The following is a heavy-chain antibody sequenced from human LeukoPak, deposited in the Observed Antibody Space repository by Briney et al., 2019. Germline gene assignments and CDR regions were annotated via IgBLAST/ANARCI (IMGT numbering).Heavy chain of an antibody. CDR3: ARGPTVPLLRKTEDLDAFDI. V-gene: IGHV1-8*03. CDR1: GYTFTGYY. J-gene: IGHJ3*02. Sequence: ASVKVSCKAYGYTFTGYYMHWVRQATGQGLEWMGWMNPNSGNTGYAQKFQGRVTITRNTSISTAYMELSSLRSEDTAVYYCARGPTVPLLRKTEDLDAFDIWGQGTMVTVSS. D-gene: IGHD1-14*01. CDR2: MNPNSGNT.